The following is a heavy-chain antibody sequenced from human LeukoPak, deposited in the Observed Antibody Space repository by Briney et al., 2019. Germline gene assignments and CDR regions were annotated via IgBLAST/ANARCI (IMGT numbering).Heavy chain of an antibody. CDR1: GFTFSSYA. J-gene: IGHJ4*02. CDR2: ISGSGGST. CDR3: ARALEGWLQFLIDY. Sequence: SGGSLRLSCAASGFTFSSYAMSWVRQAPGKGLEWVSAISGSGGSTYYADSVKGRFTISRDNSKNTLYLQMNSLRAEDTAVYYCARALEGWLQFLIDYWGQGTLVTVSS. V-gene: IGHV3-23*01. D-gene: IGHD5-24*01.